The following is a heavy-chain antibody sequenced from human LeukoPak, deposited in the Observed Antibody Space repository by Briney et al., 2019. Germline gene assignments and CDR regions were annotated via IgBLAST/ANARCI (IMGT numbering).Heavy chain of an antibody. CDR3: AKDYGAGSYYLFDY. CDR1: GFTFSSYG. V-gene: IGHV3-30*18. D-gene: IGHD3-10*01. Sequence: PGGSLRLSCAASGFTFSSYGMHWVRQAPGKGLEWVAVISYDGSNKYYADSVKGRFTISRDNSKNTLYLQMNSLRAEDTAVYYCAKDYGAGSYYLFDYWGQGTLVTVSS. J-gene: IGHJ4*02. CDR2: ISYDGSNK.